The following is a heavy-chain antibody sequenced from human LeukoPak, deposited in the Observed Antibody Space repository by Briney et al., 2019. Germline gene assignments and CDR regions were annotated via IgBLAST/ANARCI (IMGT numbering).Heavy chain of an antibody. CDR2: ISAYNGDT. J-gene: IGHJ6*02. D-gene: IGHD3-10*01. Sequence: ASVKVSCKTSGYTFTTYGISWVRQAPGQGLEWMGWISAYNGDTNYAQKLQGRVTMTTDSSTSTAYMELRSLTSDDTAVYYCASQVRGTYYYYGMDVWGQGTTVTVSS. V-gene: IGHV1-18*01. CDR1: GYTFTTYG. CDR3: ASQVRGTYYYYGMDV.